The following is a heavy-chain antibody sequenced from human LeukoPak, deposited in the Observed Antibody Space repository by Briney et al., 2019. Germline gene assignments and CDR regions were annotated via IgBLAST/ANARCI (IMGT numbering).Heavy chain of an antibody. D-gene: IGHD6-13*01. Sequence: TGGSLRLSCAASGFTFSSYEMNWVRQAPGKGLEWVSYISSSGSTIYYADSVKGRFTISRDNAKNSLYLQMNSLRAEDTAVYYCARSAVAAADYSFDYWGQGTLVTVSS. J-gene: IGHJ4*02. V-gene: IGHV3-48*03. CDR3: ARSAVAAADYSFDY. CDR2: ISSSGSTI. CDR1: GFTFSSYE.